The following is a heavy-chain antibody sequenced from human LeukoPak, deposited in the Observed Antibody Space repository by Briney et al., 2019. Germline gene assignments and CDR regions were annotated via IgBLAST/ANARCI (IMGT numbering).Heavy chain of an antibody. CDR1: GDTFTSYG. Sequence: ASVKVSCKASGDTFTSYGFNWVRQARGQGLEWMGWISAYNGNTNYAQKLQGRVTMTTDTSTGTAYMELRSLRSDDTAVYYCARSSLPFGAVPYYFDYWGQGTLVTVSS. D-gene: IGHD3-10*01. CDR3: ARSSLPFGAVPYYFDY. CDR2: ISAYNGNT. V-gene: IGHV1-18*04. J-gene: IGHJ4*01.